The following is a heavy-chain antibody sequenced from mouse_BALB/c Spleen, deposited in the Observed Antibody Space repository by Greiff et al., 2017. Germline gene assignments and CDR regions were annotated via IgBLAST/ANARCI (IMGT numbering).Heavy chain of an antibody. CDR1: GFNIKDPY. Sequence: EVQLQQSGAELVKPGASVKLSCTASGFNIKDPYMHWVKQRPEQGLEWIGRIDPANGNTKYDPKFQGKATITADTSSNTAYLQLSSLTSEDTAVYYCARGNYYAMDYWGQGTSVTVSS. V-gene: IGHV14-3*02. CDR2: IDPANGNT. CDR3: ARGNYYAMDY. J-gene: IGHJ4*01.